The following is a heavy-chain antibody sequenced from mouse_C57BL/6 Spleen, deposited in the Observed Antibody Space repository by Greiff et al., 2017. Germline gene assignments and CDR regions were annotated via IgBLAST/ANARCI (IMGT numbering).Heavy chain of an antibody. CDR3: ARGGVTAYAMDY. D-gene: IGHD2-2*01. J-gene: IGHJ4*01. CDR2: INPNNGGT. CDR1: GYTFTDYY. V-gene: IGHV1-26*01. Sequence: EVQLQQSGPELVKPGASVKISCKASGYTFTDYYMNWVKQSHGKSLEWIGDINPNNGGTSYNQKFKGKATLTVDKSSSTAYMELRSLTSEDSAVYYCARGGVTAYAMDYGGQGTSVTVSS.